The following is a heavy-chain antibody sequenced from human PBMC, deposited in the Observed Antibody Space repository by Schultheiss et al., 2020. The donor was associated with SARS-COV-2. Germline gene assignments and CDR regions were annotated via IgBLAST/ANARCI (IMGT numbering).Heavy chain of an antibody. Sequence: SETLSLTCAVYGGSFSGYYWSWIRQHPGKGLEWIGYIYYSGSTYYNPSLKSRVTISVDTSKNQFSLKLSSVTAADTAVYYCARDMDVWGQGTTVTVSS. CDR3: ARDMDV. CDR1: GGSFSGYY. V-gene: IGHV4-31*11. J-gene: IGHJ6*02. CDR2: IYYSGST.